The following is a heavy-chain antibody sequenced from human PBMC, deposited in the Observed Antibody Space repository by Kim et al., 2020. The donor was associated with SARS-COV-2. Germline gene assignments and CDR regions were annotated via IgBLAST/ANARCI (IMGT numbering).Heavy chain of an antibody. CDR3: ARGIPGGSFFLY. D-gene: IGHD1-26*01. V-gene: IGHV3-11*01. J-gene: IGHJ4*02. Sequence: YYSDSVKGRFTNSRDNAKSSLFLQMNSLGAEDSAMYYCARGIPGGSFFLYWGQGTPVTVSS.